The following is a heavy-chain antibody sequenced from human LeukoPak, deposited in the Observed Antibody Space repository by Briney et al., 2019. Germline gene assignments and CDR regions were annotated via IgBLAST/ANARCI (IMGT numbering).Heavy chain of an antibody. Sequence: ASVKVSCKASGYTLTGYYMHWVRQAPGQGLEWMGWINPNSGGTNYAQKFQGRVTMTRDTSISTAYMELSRLRSDDTAVYYCARAMIVVGRNWFDPWGQGTLVTVSS. D-gene: IGHD3-22*01. CDR3: ARAMIVVGRNWFDP. J-gene: IGHJ5*02. CDR1: GYTLTGYY. V-gene: IGHV1-2*02. CDR2: INPNSGGT.